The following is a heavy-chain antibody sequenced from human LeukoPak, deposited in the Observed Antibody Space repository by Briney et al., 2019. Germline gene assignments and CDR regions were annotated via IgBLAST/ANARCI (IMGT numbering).Heavy chain of an antibody. D-gene: IGHD5-12*01. CDR1: GYTFTGFY. CDR2: INPNSGGT. CDR3: ARDWFVDSGDDPFPFDY. V-gene: IGHV1-2*02. Sequence: ASLKVSCKASGYTFTGFYIHWVRQAPGQGLEWMGWINPNSGGTNYAQEFQGRVTMTRDTSISTAYMELSRLTSDDTAIYYCARDWFVDSGDDPFPFDYWGQGTLVSVSS. J-gene: IGHJ4*02.